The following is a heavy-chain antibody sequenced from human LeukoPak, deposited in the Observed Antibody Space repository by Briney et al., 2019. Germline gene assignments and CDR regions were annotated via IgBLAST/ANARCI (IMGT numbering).Heavy chain of an antibody. CDR1: GGTFSSYA. Sequence: AASVKVSCKASGGTFSSYAISWVRQVPGQRLEWMGGIIPIFGTANYAQKFQGRFTITTDESTNTAYMELSSLRFEDTAVYYCARGDNNGWYSDYWGQGTLVTVSS. D-gene: IGHD6-19*01. J-gene: IGHJ4*02. V-gene: IGHV1-69*05. CDR3: ARGDNNGWYSDY. CDR2: IIPIFGTA.